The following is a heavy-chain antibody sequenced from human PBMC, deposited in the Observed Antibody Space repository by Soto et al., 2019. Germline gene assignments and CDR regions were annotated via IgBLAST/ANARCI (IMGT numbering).Heavy chain of an antibody. CDR2: INSEGTGT. Sequence: GALRLSCAASGFTFSSYWMHWCRQVPGKGLVWVSRINSEGTGTIYADSVKGRFTISRDNAKNTLYLQMNSLRAEDTAVYYCVRDYDSSGYNSDYWGQGTPVTVSS. J-gene: IGHJ4*02. CDR3: VRDYDSSGYNSDY. V-gene: IGHV3-74*01. CDR1: GFTFSSYW. D-gene: IGHD3-22*01.